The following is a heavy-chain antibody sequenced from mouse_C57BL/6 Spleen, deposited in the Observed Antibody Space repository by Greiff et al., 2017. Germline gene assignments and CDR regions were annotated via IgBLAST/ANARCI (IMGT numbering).Heavy chain of an antibody. CDR3: ARGSTMVTTKAY. J-gene: IGHJ3*01. CDR2: IYPGSGST. D-gene: IGHD2-2*01. CDR1: GYTFTSYW. Sequence: QVQLQQPGAELVKPGASVKMSCKASGYTFTSYWITWVKQRPGQGLEWIGDIYPGSGSTNYNEKFKSKATLTVDTSSSTAYMQLSSLTSEDSAVYYCARGSTMVTTKAYWGQGTLFTVSA. V-gene: IGHV1-55*01.